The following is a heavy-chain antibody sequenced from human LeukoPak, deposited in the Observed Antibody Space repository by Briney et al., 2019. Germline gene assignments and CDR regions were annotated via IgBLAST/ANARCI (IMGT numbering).Heavy chain of an antibody. V-gene: IGHV1-2*04. D-gene: IGHD2-2*01. CDR3: ARDLRSSYTYYGDY. Sequence: ASVKVSCKASGYTFTGYYMHWVRQAPGQGLEWMGWINPNSGGTNYAQKFQGWVTMTRDTSISTAYMELSRLRSDDTAVYYCARDLRSSYTYYGDYWGQGTLVTVSS. CDR1: GYTFTGYY. J-gene: IGHJ4*02. CDR2: INPNSGGT.